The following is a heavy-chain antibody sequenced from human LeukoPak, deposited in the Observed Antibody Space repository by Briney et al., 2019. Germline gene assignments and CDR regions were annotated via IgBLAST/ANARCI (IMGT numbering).Heavy chain of an antibody. J-gene: IGHJ4*02. D-gene: IGHD6-6*01. CDR1: GDSVRSDS. V-gene: IGHV4-59*02. CDR2: IYYSGDT. Sequence: PSETLSLTCTVCGDSVRSDSWSWIRQDPGKGLEWIGDIYYSGDTNYDPSLKNRITISVDTSKNQFSLKMNSVTAADTAVYYCARIIAGRLDFWGQGTLVTVSS. CDR3: ARIIAGRLDF.